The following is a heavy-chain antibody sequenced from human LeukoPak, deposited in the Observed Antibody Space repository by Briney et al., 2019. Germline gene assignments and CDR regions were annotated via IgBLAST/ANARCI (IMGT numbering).Heavy chain of an antibody. Sequence: GRSLRLSCAASGFTFSSYGMHWVRQAPGKGLEWVAVIWYDGSNKYYADSVKGRFTISRDNSKNTLYLQMNSLRAEDTAVYYCATGPAQRFDPWGQGTLVTVSS. J-gene: IGHJ5*02. CDR1: GFTFSSYG. V-gene: IGHV3-33*01. CDR2: IWYDGSNK. D-gene: IGHD1-14*01. CDR3: ATGPAQRFDP.